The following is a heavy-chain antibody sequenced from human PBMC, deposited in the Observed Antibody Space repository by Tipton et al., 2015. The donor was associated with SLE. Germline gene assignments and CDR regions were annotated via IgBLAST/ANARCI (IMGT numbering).Heavy chain of an antibody. D-gene: IGHD7-27*01. CDR1: GGSISSGSYY. CDR3: ARAWAVTGDGVDY. CDR2: IYTSGST. V-gene: IGHV4-61*02. Sequence: TLSLTCTVSGGSISSGSYYWSWIRQPAGKGLEWIGRIYTSGSTNYNPSLKSRVTISVDTSKNQFSLKLSSVTAADTAVYYWARAWAVTGDGVDYWGQGTLVTVSS. J-gene: IGHJ4*02.